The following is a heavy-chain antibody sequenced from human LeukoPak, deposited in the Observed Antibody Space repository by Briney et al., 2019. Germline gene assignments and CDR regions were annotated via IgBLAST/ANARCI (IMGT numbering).Heavy chain of an antibody. V-gene: IGHV4-59*12. D-gene: IGHD3-16*01. CDR1: GDSISTYY. J-gene: IGHJ4*02. CDR2: IYYSGST. Sequence: PSETLSLTCTISGDSISTYYWSWIRQPPGEGLEWIAYIYYSGSTGYNPSLKSRATISVDTSKTQVSLQLRSVTAADTAVYYCARYQRVGDPEAYWGQGTLVTVSS. CDR3: ARYQRVGDPEAY.